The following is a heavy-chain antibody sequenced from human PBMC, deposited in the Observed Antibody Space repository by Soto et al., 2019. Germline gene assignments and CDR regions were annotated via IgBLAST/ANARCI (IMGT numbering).Heavy chain of an antibody. CDR1: RASSTFGGYS. CDR3: ARGGGSDSFDY. CDR2: INHLETT. Sequence: PSETLSLTCTVSRASSTFGGYSWSWIRQTPGKGLEWIGYINHLETTFYNPSFESRLTLSIDRAKNQFSLKLHSMSAADRAVYFCARGGGSDSFDYWGQGILVTVSS. V-gene: IGHV4-30-2*01. D-gene: IGHD1-26*01. J-gene: IGHJ4*02.